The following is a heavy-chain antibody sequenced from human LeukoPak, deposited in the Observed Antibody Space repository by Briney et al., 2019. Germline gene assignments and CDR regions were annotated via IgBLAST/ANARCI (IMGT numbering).Heavy chain of an antibody. J-gene: IGHJ4*02. V-gene: IGHV3-23*01. CDR2: ISAGGDLT. CDR3: AKGLISSATYFSYFDY. D-gene: IGHD1-26*01. CDR1: GFSFGTYG. Sequence: PGGSLRLSCAASGFSFGTYGMSWVRQVPEKGLEWVSAISAGGDLTNYADSVKGRFTISRDSSKNMLYVQMNSLRAEDTAVYYCAKGLISSATYFSYFDYWGQGTLVTVSS.